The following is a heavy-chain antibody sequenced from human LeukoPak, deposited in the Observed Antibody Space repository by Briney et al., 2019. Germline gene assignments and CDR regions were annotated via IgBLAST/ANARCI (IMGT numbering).Heavy chain of an antibody. D-gene: IGHD2-21*01. V-gene: IGHV1-2*02. CDR1: GYTFIAYY. Sequence: ASVKVSCKPSGYTFIAYYIHLVRQAPGQGLEWMGWINPNSGDTNYAQKFQDRVTMTWDTSVSTAYMELSSLTSDDTAVYYCASKGDGSCDSSLCQGAFWGQGSVVTVSS. CDR3: ASKGDGSCDSSLCQGAF. J-gene: IGHJ3*01. CDR2: INPNSGDT.